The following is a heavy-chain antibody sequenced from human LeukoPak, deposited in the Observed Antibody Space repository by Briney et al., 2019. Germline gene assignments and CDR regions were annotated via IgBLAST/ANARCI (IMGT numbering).Heavy chain of an antibody. CDR1: GFIFSNAW. J-gene: IGHJ4*02. CDR2: IKSETDGGAI. CDR3: ALYIAIAGKHYFNY. V-gene: IGHV3-15*07. D-gene: IGHD2/OR15-2a*01. Sequence: GGSLRLSCAASGFIFSNAWMNWVRQAPGKGLEWVGRIKSETDGGAIDYGAPVKGRFTMSRDDSKNTLYLQMNSLKIEDTGMYYCALYIAIAGKHYFNYWGQGTLVTVSP.